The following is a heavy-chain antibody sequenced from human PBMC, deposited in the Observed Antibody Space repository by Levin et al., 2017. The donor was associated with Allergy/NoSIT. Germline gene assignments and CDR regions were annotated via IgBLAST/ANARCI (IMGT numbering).Heavy chain of an antibody. CDR2: IYYSGST. CDR1: GGSVSSGSYY. J-gene: IGHJ5*02. Sequence: HSQTLSLTCTVSGGSVSSGSYYWSWIRQPPGKGLEWIGYIYYSGSTNYNPSLKSRVTISVDTSKNQFSLKLSSVTAADTAVYDCAREEMATIKGGWFDPWGQGTLVTVSS. CDR3: AREEMATIKGGWFDP. V-gene: IGHV4-61*01. D-gene: IGHD5-24*01.